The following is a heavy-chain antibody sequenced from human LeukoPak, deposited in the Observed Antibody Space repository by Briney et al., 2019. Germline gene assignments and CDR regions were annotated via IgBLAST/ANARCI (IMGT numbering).Heavy chain of an antibody. V-gene: IGHV3-48*04. CDR3: ARDGGSSWYFDY. Sequence: GGSLRLSCAASGFTFSSYSMNWVRQAPGKGLECVSDISSSGNTTYHADSVKGRFTLSRDNAKNSLYLQMSSLRAEDTAVYYCARDGGSSWYFDYWGQGTLVTVSS. J-gene: IGHJ4*02. CDR1: GFTFSSYS. D-gene: IGHD6-13*01. CDR2: ISSSGNTT.